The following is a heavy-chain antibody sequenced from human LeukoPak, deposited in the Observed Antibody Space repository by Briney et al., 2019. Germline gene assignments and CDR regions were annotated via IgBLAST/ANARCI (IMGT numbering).Heavy chain of an antibody. Sequence: PGGSLRLSCSASGFAFGSFAMHWIRQAPGKGLEYVSGVSSNGGRTYYADSLKGRFTVSRDNSKNTLYLQMNSLRGDDTAVYYCAKVYAGIVFDHWGQGTPVTVSS. CDR1: GFAFGSFA. J-gene: IGHJ4*02. CDR2: VSSNGGRT. D-gene: IGHD4-23*01. CDR3: AKVYAGIVFDH. V-gene: IGHV3-64D*09.